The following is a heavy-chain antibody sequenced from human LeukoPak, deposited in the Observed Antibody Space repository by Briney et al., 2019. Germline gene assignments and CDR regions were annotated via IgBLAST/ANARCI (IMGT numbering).Heavy chain of an antibody. D-gene: IGHD6-19*01. Sequence: PGGSLRLSCAASGFTFSSYSMNWVRQAPGKGLEWVSSISSSSSYIYYADSVKGRFTISRDNAKNSLYLQMNSLRAEDTAVYYCARGGGSGWYWNDAFDIWGQGTMVTVSP. V-gene: IGHV3-21*01. CDR3: ARGGGSGWYWNDAFDI. CDR1: GFTFSSYS. J-gene: IGHJ3*02. CDR2: ISSSSSYI.